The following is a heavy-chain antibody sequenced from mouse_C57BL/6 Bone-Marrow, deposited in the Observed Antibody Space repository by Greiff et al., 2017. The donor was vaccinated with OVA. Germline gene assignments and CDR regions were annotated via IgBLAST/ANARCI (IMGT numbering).Heavy chain of an antibody. D-gene: IGHD2-2*01. J-gene: IGHJ3*01. V-gene: IGHV2-9-1*01. CDR3: ARTFYYGYDGGFAY. Sequence: VKVVESGPGLVAPSQSLSITCTVSGFSLTSYAISWVRQPPGKGLEWLGVIWTVGGTNYTSALKSKLSISKDNSKSQVFLKMNSLQTEDTARYYCARTFYYGYDGGFAYWGQGTLVTVSA. CDR2: IWTVGGT. CDR1: GFSLTSYA.